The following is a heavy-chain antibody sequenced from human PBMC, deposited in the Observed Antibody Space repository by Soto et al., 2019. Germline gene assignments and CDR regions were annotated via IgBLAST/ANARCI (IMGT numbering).Heavy chain of an antibody. D-gene: IGHD7-27*01. CDR3: AKNGANWGASWFDS. Sequence: QVQLVESGGGVVQPGRFLRLSCAASGLTFSSYDMHWVRQAPGKGLEWVATISNDGTSKYYTDSVKGRFTISRDNSKNTLYLQMNSLRPEDTAVYYCAKNGANWGASWFDSWGQGTLVTVSS. V-gene: IGHV3-30*18. CDR1: GLTFSSYD. J-gene: IGHJ5*01. CDR2: ISNDGTSK.